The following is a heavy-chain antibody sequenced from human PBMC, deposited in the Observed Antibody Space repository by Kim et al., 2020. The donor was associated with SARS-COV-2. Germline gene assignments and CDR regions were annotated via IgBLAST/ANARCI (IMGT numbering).Heavy chain of an antibody. CDR1: GYTFTSYY. V-gene: IGHV1-18*04. CDR2: ISGYSGRT. J-gene: IGHJ4*02. D-gene: IGHD4-17*01. CDR3: ARGDYVTLTY. Sequence: ASVKVSCKASGYTFTSYYMHWVRQAPGQGLEWMGWISGYSGRTEYAQKFQGRVTMTTDASTTTAYMELRSLSSDDTGVYYCARGDYVTLTYWGQGTLVTV.